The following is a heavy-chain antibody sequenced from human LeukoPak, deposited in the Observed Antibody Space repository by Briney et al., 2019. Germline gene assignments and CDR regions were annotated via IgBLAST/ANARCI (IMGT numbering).Heavy chain of an antibody. CDR1: GYSISSGYY. J-gene: IGHJ6*04. CDR2: IFHSGST. CDR3: ARASGSYGSGSYYYYGMDV. D-gene: IGHD3-10*01. V-gene: IGHV4-38-2*01. Sequence: PSETLSLTCAVSGYSISSGYYWGWIRQPPGKGLEWIGSIFHSGSTYYNPSLKSRVNMSVDTSKNQISLKLSSVTAADTAVYYCARASGSYGSGSYYYYGMDVWDKGTTVTVSS.